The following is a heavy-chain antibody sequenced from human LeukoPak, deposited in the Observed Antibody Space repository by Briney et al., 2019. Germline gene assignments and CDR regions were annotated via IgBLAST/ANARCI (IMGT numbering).Heavy chain of an antibody. J-gene: IGHJ4*02. CDR2: ISGGGVST. D-gene: IGHD2-8*02. CDR1: GFTFSNHA. CDR3: ALYLRVLGDY. V-gene: IGHV3-23*01. Sequence: PGGSLRLSCAASGFTFSNHAMMWVRQAPGRGLEWVSAISGGGVSTYYTDSVKGRFTISRDNSKNTLYLQMNSLRAEDTAVYYCALYLRVLGDYWGQGTLVSVSS.